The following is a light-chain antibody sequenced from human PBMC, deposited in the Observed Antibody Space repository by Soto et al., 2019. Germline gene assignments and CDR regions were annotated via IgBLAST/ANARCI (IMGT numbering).Light chain of an antibody. CDR1: QSLVYSNGNTY. V-gene: IGKV2-30*01. Sequence: DVVMTQSPLSLPVTLGQPASISCRSGQSLVYSNGNTYLSWFQQRPGRSPRRQIYMVSNRDSGVPDRFSGSGSGTDFTLKISRVEAEDVGVYYCMQCSHWPRTFGQGTKLEIK. J-gene: IGKJ2*01. CDR3: MQCSHWPRT. CDR2: MVS.